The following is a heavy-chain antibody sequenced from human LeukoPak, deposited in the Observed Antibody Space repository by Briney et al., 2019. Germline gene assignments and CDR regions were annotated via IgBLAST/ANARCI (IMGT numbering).Heavy chain of an antibody. V-gene: IGHV5-51*01. CDR3: ARRRGDGYNSPFDY. CDR1: GYSFPDYW. J-gene: IGHJ4*02. Sequence: GESLKISCKGSGYSFPDYWIDWVRQMPGQGLEWMGIIYPADSDTRYSPSFQGQVTISADKSINTAYLQWSTLKASDTATYYCARRRGDGYNSPFDYWGQGTLVTVPS. D-gene: IGHD5-24*01. CDR2: IYPADSDT.